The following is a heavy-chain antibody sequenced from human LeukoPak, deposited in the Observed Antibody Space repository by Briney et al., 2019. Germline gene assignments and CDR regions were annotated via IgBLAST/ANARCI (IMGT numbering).Heavy chain of an antibody. J-gene: IGHJ4*02. Sequence: GSLRLSCAASGFTFSTYGMSWVRQAPGKGLEWVSAISGGGSSIYYADSVKGRFTISRDNSKNTLYLQMNSLRAEDTAVYYCAKPHFDYWGQGTLVTVSS. V-gene: IGHV3-23*01. CDR2: ISGGGSSI. CDR3: AKPHFDY. CDR1: GFTFSTYG.